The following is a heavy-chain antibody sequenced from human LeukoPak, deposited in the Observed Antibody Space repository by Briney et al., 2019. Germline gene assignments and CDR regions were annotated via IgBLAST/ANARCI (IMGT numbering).Heavy chain of an antibody. CDR3: ARVPRLNPAPWLRKDYAFDI. CDR1: GGSISNYY. Sequence: ASETLSLTCNVSGGSISNYYWTWIRQPPGKRLEWIGYIYYSGNTNYNPSLKSRVTISVDTTKNQFSLKLTSVTAADTAVYYCARVPRLNPAPWLRKDYAFDIWGQGTMVTVSS. D-gene: IGHD5-12*01. V-gene: IGHV4-59*01. J-gene: IGHJ3*02. CDR2: IYYSGNT.